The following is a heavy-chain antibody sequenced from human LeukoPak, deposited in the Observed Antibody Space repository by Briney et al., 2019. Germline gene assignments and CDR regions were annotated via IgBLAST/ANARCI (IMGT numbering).Heavy chain of an antibody. CDR2: IYTSGST. D-gene: IGHD6-19*01. CDR3: ARARRIAVAGPKRGFDY. J-gene: IGHJ4*02. Sequence: SETLSLTCTVSGGSISSYYWSWIRQPAGKGLEWIGRIYTSGSTNYNPSLKSRVTMSVDTSKNQFSLKLSSVTAADTAVYYCARARRIAVAGPKRGFDYWGQGTLVTVSS. V-gene: IGHV4-4*07. CDR1: GGSISSYY.